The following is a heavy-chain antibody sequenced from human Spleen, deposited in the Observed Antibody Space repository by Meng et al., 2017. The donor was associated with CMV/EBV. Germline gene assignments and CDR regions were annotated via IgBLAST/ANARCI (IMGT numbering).Heavy chain of an antibody. CDR3: GTFDY. Sequence: GESLKISCKASGLTFSNYEMIWVRQAPGRGLEWVSYIFRSGTTKSYADAVKGRFTISRDNAQNSLYLQMNSLRAEDTAVYYCGTFDYWGRGTSVTVSS. CDR2: IFRSGTTK. V-gene: IGHV3-48*03. J-gene: IGHJ4*02. CDR1: GLTFSNYE.